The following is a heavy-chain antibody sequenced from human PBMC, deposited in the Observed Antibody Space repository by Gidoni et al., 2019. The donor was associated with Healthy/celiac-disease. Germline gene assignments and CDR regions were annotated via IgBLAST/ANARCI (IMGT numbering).Heavy chain of an antibody. CDR3: ATDPPFLVPAAQRGFDP. D-gene: IGHD2-2*01. Sequence: QVQLVQSGAGVKKPGASVKVSCKVSGYPLTDLSMHWVRQAPGTGLEWMGGFDPEEGETIYEQKCKGRVTMTEETSTDTAYMELSRLRSEDTAVYYCATDPPFLVPAAQRGFDPWGQGTLVTVSS. CDR1: GYPLTDLS. V-gene: IGHV1-24*01. CDR2: FDPEEGET. J-gene: IGHJ5*02.